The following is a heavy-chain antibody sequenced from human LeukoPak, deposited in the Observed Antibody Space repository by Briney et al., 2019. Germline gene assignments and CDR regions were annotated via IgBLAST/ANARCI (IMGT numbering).Heavy chain of an antibody. Sequence: KSSETLSLTCTVSGGSISGYYWSWIRQPPGKGLEWNGYIYYTGATNYNPSLKSRVTISVDTSKNQFSLKLSSVTAADTAVYYCARTHYYGSGSSIHYFDYWGQGTLVTVSS. J-gene: IGHJ4*02. CDR2: IYYTGAT. CDR1: GGSISGYY. V-gene: IGHV4-59*01. D-gene: IGHD3-10*01. CDR3: ARTHYYGSGSSIHYFDY.